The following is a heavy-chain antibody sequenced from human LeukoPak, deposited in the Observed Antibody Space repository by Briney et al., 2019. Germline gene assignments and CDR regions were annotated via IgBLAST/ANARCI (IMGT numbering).Heavy chain of an antibody. J-gene: IGHJ4*02. CDR1: GFTFRNAW. Sequence: GGSLRLSCTASGFTFRNAWMSWVRQAPGKGLEWVSAISGSGGSTYYADSVKGRFTISRDNSKNTLYLQMNSLRAEDTAVYYCATRPSYGSGSYYTYDYWGQGTLVTVSS. D-gene: IGHD3-10*01. CDR2: ISGSGGST. V-gene: IGHV3-23*01. CDR3: ATRPSYGSGSYYTYDY.